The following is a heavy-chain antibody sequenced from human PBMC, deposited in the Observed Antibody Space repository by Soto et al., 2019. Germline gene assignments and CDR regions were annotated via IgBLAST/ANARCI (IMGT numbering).Heavy chain of an antibody. CDR2: ISSRSSTI. V-gene: IGHV3-48*01. CDR1: GFTFSSYR. Sequence: EVQLVESGGGLLQPGGSLRLSCADSGFTFSSYRMNWVRQAPREGLEWVSYISSRSSTIFYADSVKGRFTISRDNAKNSLYLQMNSLRAEDTSVYYCARIGYSSWIESWGQGTLVTVSS. J-gene: IGHJ4*02. CDR3: ARIGYSSWIES. D-gene: IGHD6-6*01.